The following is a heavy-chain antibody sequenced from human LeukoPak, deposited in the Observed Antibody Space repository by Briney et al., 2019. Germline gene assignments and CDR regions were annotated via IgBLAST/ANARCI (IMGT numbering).Heavy chain of an antibody. V-gene: IGHV3-23*01. D-gene: IGHD2-2*02. Sequence: GGPLRLSCAASGFTFSSYAMSWVRQAPGKGLEWVSTISIGGGSTFYAESVKGRFTISRDNSKNTLYLQMNSLRAEDTAVYYCAKKGAGYCRGTSCYRLDHWGQGTLATVSS. CDR2: ISIGGGST. CDR1: GFTFSSYA. CDR3: AKKGAGYCRGTSCYRLDH. J-gene: IGHJ4*02.